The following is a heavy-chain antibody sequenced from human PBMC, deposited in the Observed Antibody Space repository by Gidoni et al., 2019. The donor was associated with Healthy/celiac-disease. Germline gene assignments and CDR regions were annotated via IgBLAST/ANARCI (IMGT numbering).Heavy chain of an antibody. CDR1: GFTFSSYG. D-gene: IGHD4-4*01. CDR3: ARRYDDYSNQPLDY. CDR2: IWYDGSNK. J-gene: IGHJ4*02. V-gene: IGHV3-33*01. Sequence: QVQLVESGGGVVQPGRSRRLSCAASGFTFSSYGMHWVRQAPGKGLEWVAVIWYDGSNKYYADSVKGRFTISRDNSKNTLYLQMNSLRAEDTAVYYCARRYDDYSNQPLDYWGQGTLVTVSS.